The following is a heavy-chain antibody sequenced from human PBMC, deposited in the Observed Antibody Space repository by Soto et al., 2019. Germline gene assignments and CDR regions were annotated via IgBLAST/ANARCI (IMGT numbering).Heavy chain of an antibody. CDR3: TWSLVARDAFDE. J-gene: IGHJ3*01. D-gene: IGHD5-12*01. V-gene: IGHV3-23*01. CDR1: VFTFSTSV. CDR2: TSGSGDRT. Sequence: PGGSLRLSCAASVFTFSTSVMSWVRQAPGKGLQWVSSTSGSGDRTYYADSVKGRSTVSRDNSKNTLYLDMNTVTADDTALYYCTWSLVARDAFDEWGQGTMVTVSS.